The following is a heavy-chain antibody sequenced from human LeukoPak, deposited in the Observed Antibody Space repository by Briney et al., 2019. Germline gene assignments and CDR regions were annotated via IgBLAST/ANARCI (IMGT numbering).Heavy chain of an antibody. Sequence: ASVKVSCKASGYTFTSYYMHWVRQAPGQGLEWMGIINPSGGSTSYAQKFQGRVTMTRDTSTSTIYMELSSLRSEDTAVYYCARDRLWFGDFPYYYYYYGMDVWGQGTTVTVSS. D-gene: IGHD3-10*01. V-gene: IGHV1-46*01. CDR1: GYTFTSYY. J-gene: IGHJ6*02. CDR2: INPSGGST. CDR3: ARDRLWFGDFPYYYYYYGMDV.